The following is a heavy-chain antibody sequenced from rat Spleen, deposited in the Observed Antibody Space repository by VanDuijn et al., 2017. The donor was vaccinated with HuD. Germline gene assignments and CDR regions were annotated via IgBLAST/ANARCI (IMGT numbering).Heavy chain of an antibody. V-gene: IGHV5-58*01. D-gene: IGHD1-2*01. J-gene: IGHJ2*01. CDR2: VSSDGVNT. Sequence: EVQLVESGGGVVQPGKSLKLSCVASGFTFSRYWMYWVRQAPGKGLEWVSSVSSDGVNTYYPDSVKGRFTISRDNAKSSLYLQMDSLRSEDTATYYCTTGSYDWGQGVMVTVSS. CDR3: TTGSYD. CDR1: GFTFSRYW.